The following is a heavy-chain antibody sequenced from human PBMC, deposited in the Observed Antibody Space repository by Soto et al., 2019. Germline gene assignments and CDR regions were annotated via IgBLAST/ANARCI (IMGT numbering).Heavy chain of an antibody. CDR3: GRREQLVDDAFDI. CDR1: GYTFTSYA. J-gene: IGHJ3*02. Sequence: ASVKVSCKASGYTFTSYAMHWVRQAPGQRLEWMGWINAGNGNTKYSQKFQGRVTITRDTSASTAYMELSSLRSEDTAEYYCGRREQLVDDAFDIWGQGTMVTV. V-gene: IGHV1-3*01. CDR2: INAGNGNT. D-gene: IGHD6-6*01.